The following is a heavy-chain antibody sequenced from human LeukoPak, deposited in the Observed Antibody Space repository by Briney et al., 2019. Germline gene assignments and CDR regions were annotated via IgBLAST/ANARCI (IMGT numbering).Heavy chain of an antibody. D-gene: IGHD6-19*01. J-gene: IGHJ6*02. CDR1: GYTFTSYA. Sequence: ASVKVSCKASGYTFTSYAMNWVRQAPGQGLEWMGRINTNTGNPTYAQGFTGRFAFSLDTSVSTAYLQISSLKAEDTAVYYCARDGSGWTLYYYGMDVWGQGTTVTVSS. V-gene: IGHV7-4-1*02. CDR3: ARDGSGWTLYYYGMDV. CDR2: INTNTGNP.